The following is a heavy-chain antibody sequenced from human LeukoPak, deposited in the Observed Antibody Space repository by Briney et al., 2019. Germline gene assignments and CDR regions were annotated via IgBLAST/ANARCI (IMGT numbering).Heavy chain of an antibody. D-gene: IGHD1-26*01. V-gene: IGHV4-61*01. J-gene: IGHJ5*02. CDR3: ARFRRDHGTYWFDP. CDR2: IYYSGST. Sequence: SETLSLTCTVSGYSISSGYCWGWIRQPPGKGLEWIGYIYYSGSTNYNPSLKSRVTISVDTSKNQFSLKLSSVTAADTAVYYCARFRRDHGTYWFDPWGQGTLVTVSS. CDR1: GYSISSGYC.